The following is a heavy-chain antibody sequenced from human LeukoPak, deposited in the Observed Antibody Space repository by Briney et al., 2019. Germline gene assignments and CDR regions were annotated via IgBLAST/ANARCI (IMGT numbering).Heavy chain of an antibody. CDR1: GGSISSSSYY. CDR2: IYYSGST. D-gene: IGHD1-26*01. J-gene: IGHJ4*02. CDR3: GGTRELSIDY. Sequence: SETLSLTCTVSGGSISSSSYYWGWIRQPPGKGLEWIGSIYYSGSTYYNPSLKSRVTISVDTSKNQFSMKLSSVTAADTAVYYCGGTRELSIDYWGQGTLVTVSS. V-gene: IGHV4-39*07.